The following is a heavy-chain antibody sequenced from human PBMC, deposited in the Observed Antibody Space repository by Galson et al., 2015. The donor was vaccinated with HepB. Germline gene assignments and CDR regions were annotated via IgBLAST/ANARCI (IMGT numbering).Heavy chain of an antibody. CDR2: ISSSGSTI. D-gene: IGHD3-10*01. V-gene: IGHV3-48*03. Sequence: SLRLSCAASGFTFSSYEMNWVRQAPGKGLEWVSYISSSGSTIYYADSVKGRFTISRDNAKNSLYLQMNSLRAEDTAVYYCARDSFRGVIKYYYYGMDVWGQGTTVTVSS. J-gene: IGHJ6*02. CDR3: ARDSFRGVIKYYYYGMDV. CDR1: GFTFSSYE.